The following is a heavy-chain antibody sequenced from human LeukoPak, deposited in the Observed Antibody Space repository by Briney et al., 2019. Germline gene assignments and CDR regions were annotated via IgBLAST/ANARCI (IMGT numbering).Heavy chain of an antibody. V-gene: IGHV4-59*01. J-gene: IGHJ4*02. Sequence: PSETLSHTCTVSGGSISDYYWSWIRQPAGKELEWIGYINYSGSYNDNPSLKGRVTISEDTTKNHYSLKLSSVPAADTAVYYCARVPARRVVTTPTYLDYWGQGTLVAVSS. CDR2: INYSGSY. CDR3: ARVPARRVVTTPTYLDY. D-gene: IGHD2-21*02. CDR1: GGSISDYY.